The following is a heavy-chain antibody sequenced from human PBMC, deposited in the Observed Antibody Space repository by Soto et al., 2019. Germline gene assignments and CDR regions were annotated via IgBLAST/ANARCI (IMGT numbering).Heavy chain of an antibody. CDR3: ARGYRQSGNSSSWVSDY. D-gene: IGHD6-13*01. Sequence: QVQLQESGPGLVKPSQTLSLICTVSGGSINRGGYYWNWIRQHPGKGLAWLGYIFYSGSTSYNPFLRSRVTISADTAENPCSLNLSTVTAADTAVYFCARGYRQSGNSSSWVSDYGGQGTLVNVSS. CDR1: GGSINRGGYY. J-gene: IGHJ4*02. V-gene: IGHV4-31*03. CDR2: IFYSGST.